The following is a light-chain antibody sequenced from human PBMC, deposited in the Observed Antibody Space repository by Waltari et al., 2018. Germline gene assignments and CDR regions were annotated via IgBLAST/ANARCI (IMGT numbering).Light chain of an antibody. J-gene: IGKJ1*01. CDR2: DAS. CDR3: HQRGHWPLT. Sequence: VLTQSPGTLSASPGERATLSCRASQSFNNFLAWYQQKAGQAPRLLIYDASKRAAGIPARFSCSGSGTDFTLTISSLDPEDFAVYYCHQRGHWPLTFGQWTNVEIK. CDR1: QSFNNF. V-gene: IGKV3-11*01.